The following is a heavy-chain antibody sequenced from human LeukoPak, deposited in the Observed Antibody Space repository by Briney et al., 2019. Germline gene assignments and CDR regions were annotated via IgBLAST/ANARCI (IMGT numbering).Heavy chain of an antibody. CDR1: GGTFSSYA. V-gene: IGHV1-69*05. D-gene: IGHD1-26*01. CDR2: IIPIFGTA. Sequence: ASVKVSCKASGGTFSSYAISWVRQAPGQGLEWMGGIIPIFGTANYAQKFQGRVTITTDESTSTAYMELSSLRSEDTAVYYCASMVGATGNDYWGQGTLVTVSS. J-gene: IGHJ4*02. CDR3: ASMVGATGNDY.